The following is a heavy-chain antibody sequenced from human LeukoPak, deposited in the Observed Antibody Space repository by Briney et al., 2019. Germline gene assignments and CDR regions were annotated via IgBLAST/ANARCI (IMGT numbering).Heavy chain of an antibody. J-gene: IGHJ4*02. CDR2: ISGSGGST. D-gene: IGHD3-3*01. CDR3: AKGRLYDFWSGSRDSAVDY. Sequence: PGGSLRLSCAASGFTFSSYAMSWVRQAPGKGLEWVSAISGSGGSTYYADSVKGRFTISRDNSKNTLYLQMNSLRAEDTAVYYCAKGRLYDFWSGSRDSAVDYWGQGTLVTVSS. V-gene: IGHV3-23*01. CDR1: GFTFSSYA.